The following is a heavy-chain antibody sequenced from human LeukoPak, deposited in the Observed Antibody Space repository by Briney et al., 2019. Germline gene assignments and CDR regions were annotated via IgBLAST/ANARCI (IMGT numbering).Heavy chain of an antibody. D-gene: IGHD1-26*01. CDR2: IYHSGST. CDR3: ARSGSYSFWFDP. J-gene: IGHJ5*02. V-gene: IGHV4-38-2*02. Sequence: SETLSLTCTVSGYSISSGYYWGWIRQPPGKGLEWIGSIYHSGSTYYNPSLKSRVTISVDTSKNQFSLKLSSVTAADTAVYYCARSGSYSFWFDPWGQGTLVTVSS. CDR1: GYSISSGYY.